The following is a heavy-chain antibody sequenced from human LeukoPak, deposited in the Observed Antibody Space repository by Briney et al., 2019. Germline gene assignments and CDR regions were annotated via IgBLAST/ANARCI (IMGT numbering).Heavy chain of an antibody. CDR2: ISGSGGST. V-gene: IGHV3-23*01. Sequence: GGSLRLSCAASGFTFSSYAMSWVRQAPGKGLEWVSAISGSGGSTYYADSVKGRFTISRDNSKNTLYLQTNSLRAEDTAVYYCARDPYSGSYSDYYYYYMDVWGKGTTVTVSS. CDR3: ARDPYSGSYSDYYYYYMDV. CDR1: GFTFSSYA. J-gene: IGHJ6*03. D-gene: IGHD1-26*01.